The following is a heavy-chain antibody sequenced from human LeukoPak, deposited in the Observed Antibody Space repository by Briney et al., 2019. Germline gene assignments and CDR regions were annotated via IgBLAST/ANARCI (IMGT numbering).Heavy chain of an antibody. J-gene: IGHJ4*02. CDR3: ARQGHDRDFDY. CDR1: GYTFTSYA. V-gene: IGHV7-4-1*02. D-gene: IGHD3-9*01. Sequence: ASVKVSCKASGYTFTSYAMNWVRQAPGQGLEGMGWINTNTGNPTYAQGFTGRFVFSLDTSVSTAYLQLSSLKAEDTAVYFCARQGHDRDFDYWGQGTLVTVSS. CDR2: INTNTGNP.